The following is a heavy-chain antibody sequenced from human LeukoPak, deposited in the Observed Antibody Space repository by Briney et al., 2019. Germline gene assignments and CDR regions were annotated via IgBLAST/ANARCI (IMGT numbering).Heavy chain of an antibody. D-gene: IGHD2/OR15-2a*01. CDR2: ISWNRDYI. CDR1: GFTFDDYA. V-gene: IGHV3-9*01. J-gene: IGHJ6*03. Sequence: GGSLRLSCAASGFTFDDYAMHWVRQVPGKGLEWVSGISWNRDYIGYADSVKGRFTISRDNAKNSLYLQMNSLRGEDTALYYCAKGGIYGGYYYYYMDVWGKGTTVTISS. CDR3: AKGGIYGGYYYYYMDV.